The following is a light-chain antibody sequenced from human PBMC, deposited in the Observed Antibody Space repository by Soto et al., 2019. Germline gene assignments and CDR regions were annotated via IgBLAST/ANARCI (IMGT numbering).Light chain of an antibody. V-gene: IGLV2-14*01. Sequence: QSALTQPASVSGSPGQSIAISCTGTSSDVGGYNYVSWYKQHPGKAPQLMIYEVTKRPSGVSDRFSGSKSGNTASLTISGLQAEDEADYYCSSYTSSSSLYAFGTGTKV. CDR3: SSYTSSSSLYA. J-gene: IGLJ1*01. CDR2: EVT. CDR1: SSDVGGYNY.